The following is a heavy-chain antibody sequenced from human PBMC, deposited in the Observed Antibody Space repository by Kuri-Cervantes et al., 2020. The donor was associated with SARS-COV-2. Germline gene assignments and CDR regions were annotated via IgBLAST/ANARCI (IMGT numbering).Heavy chain of an antibody. D-gene: IGHD6-19*01. Sequence: SETLSLTCTVSGGSISRGGYYWSWIRQPPGKGLEWIGEINHSGSTNYNPSLKSRVTISVDTSKNQFSLKLSSVTAADTAVYYCARDIAVASGYYFDYWGQGTLVTVSS. CDR1: GGSISRGGYY. J-gene: IGHJ4*02. V-gene: IGHV4-39*07. CDR2: INHSGST. CDR3: ARDIAVASGYYFDY.